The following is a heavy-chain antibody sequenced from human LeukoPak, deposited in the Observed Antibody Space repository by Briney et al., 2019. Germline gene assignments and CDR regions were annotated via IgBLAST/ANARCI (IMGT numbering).Heavy chain of an antibody. V-gene: IGHV4-59*01. J-gene: IGHJ4*02. Sequence: PSETLSLTCTASGGSISSYYWSWIRQPPGKGLEWIGYIYYSGSTNYNPSLKSRVTISVDTSKNEFSLKLSSVTAADTAVYYCARGDGGGVVDYWGQGTLVTVSS. CDR3: ARGDGGGVVDY. D-gene: IGHD3-3*01. CDR1: GGSISSYY. CDR2: IYYSGST.